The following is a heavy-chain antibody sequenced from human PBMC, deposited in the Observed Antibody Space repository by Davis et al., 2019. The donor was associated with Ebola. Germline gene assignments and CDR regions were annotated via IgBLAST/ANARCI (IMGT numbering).Heavy chain of an antibody. V-gene: IGHV3-21*01. CDR2: ISSSSSYI. CDR3: AKGPAYYYGSGSYYKGSNFDY. J-gene: IGHJ4*02. Sequence: GESLKISCAASGFTFSSYSMNWVRQAPGKGLEWVSSISSSSSYIYYADSVKGRFTISRDNSKNTLYLQMNSLRAEDTAVYYCAKGPAYYYGSGSYYKGSNFDYWGQGTLVTVSS. D-gene: IGHD3-10*01. CDR1: GFTFSSYS.